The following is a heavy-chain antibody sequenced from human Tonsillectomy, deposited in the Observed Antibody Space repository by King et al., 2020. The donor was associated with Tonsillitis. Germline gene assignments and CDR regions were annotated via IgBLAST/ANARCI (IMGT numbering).Heavy chain of an antibody. CDR2: IWYDGSNK. V-gene: IGHV3-33*08. Sequence: VQLVESGGGVVQPGRSLRLSCAASGFTFSSYGMHWVRQAPGKGLEWVAVIWYDGSNKYYADSVKGRFTISRDNSKNTLYLQMNSLRAEDTAVYYCARDRENDYVWGSYRYALDYWGQGTLVTVSS. CDR3: ARDRENDYVWGSYRYALDY. J-gene: IGHJ4*02. D-gene: IGHD3-16*02. CDR1: GFTFSSYG.